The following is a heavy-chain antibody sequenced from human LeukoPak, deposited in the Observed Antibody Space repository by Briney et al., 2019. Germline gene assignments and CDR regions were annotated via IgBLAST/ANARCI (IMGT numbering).Heavy chain of an antibody. CDR3: ARDGGSTWDFDY. Sequence: PSETLSLTCTVSGGSLSSRYWSWIRQPPGKGLEWIGYIYSRGNTKYNPSLKSRVTISIDTSKNQFSLKLNSVTAADTAVYYCARDGGSTWDFDYWGQGTLVTVSS. CDR2: IYSRGNT. CDR1: GGSLSSRY. D-gene: IGHD6-13*01. V-gene: IGHV4-59*11. J-gene: IGHJ4*02.